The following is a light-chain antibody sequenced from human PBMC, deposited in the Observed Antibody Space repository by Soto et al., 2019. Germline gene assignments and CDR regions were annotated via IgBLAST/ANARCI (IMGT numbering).Light chain of an antibody. CDR1: QSVSSSY. CDR2: GAS. J-gene: IGKJ1*01. Sequence: EIVLTQSPGTLSLSPGERATLSCRASQSVSSSYSAWYQQNPGKAPSLPIYGASSRDNGIPDRFSGSGSGTDFSLTISRLEPEDFAVYYCQQYGSSPGTFGQGTKVQIK. CDR3: QQYGSSPGT. V-gene: IGKV3-20*01.